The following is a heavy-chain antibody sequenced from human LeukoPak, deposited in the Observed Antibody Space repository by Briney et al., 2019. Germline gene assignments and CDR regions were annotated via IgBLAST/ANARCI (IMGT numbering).Heavy chain of an antibody. CDR1: GFTFSSYG. Sequence: GGSLRLSCAASGFTFSSYGMHWVRQAPGKGLEWVAVIWYDGSNKYYADSVKGRFTISRDNSKNTLYLQMNSLRAEDTAVYYCAKELVAVAGTGDYWGQGTLVTVSS. V-gene: IGHV3-33*06. J-gene: IGHJ4*02. CDR2: IWYDGSNK. D-gene: IGHD6-19*01. CDR3: AKELVAVAGTGDY.